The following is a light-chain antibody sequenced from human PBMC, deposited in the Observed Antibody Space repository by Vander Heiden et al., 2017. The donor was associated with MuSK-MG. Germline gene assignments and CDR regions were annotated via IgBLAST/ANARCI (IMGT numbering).Light chain of an antibody. CDR2: QDS. CDR3: QAWDSSTVV. J-gene: IGLJ2*01. Sequence: SYELTQPPAVSVSPGQTASITCSGDKLGDKYACWYQQKPGQSPVRVIYQDSKRPSGIPERFSGSNSANKATLTISGTQAMDEADDYCQAWDSSTVVFGGGTKLTVL. CDR1: KLGDKY. V-gene: IGLV3-1*01.